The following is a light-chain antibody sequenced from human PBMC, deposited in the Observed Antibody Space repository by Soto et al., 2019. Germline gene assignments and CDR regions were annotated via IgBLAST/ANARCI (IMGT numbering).Light chain of an antibody. CDR2: AAS. CDR3: QQYGSSPPT. J-gene: IGKJ2*01. CDR1: QSVSSNY. Sequence: EIVLTQSPGTLSLSPGERVSLSCRASQSVSSNYLAWYQQKLGQAPRLLIYAASSRATGVPDRFSGSGSGTGCTLTITSLQPEDFAVYSCQQYGSSPPTFGRGTKLEIK. V-gene: IGKV3-20*01.